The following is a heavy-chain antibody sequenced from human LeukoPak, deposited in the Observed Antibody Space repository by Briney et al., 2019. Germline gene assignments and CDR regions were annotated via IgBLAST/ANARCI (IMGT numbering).Heavy chain of an antibody. CDR1: GYTFTSYD. V-gene: IGHV1-8*01. CDR2: MNPNSGNT. J-gene: IGHJ6*03. CDR3: ASTLVGATTHYYYYMDV. Sequence: ASVKVSCKASGYTFTSYDINWVRQATGQGLGWMGWMNPNSGNTGYAQKFQGRVTMTRNTSISTAYMELSSLRSEDTAVYYCASTLVGATTHYYYYMDVWGKGTTVTVSS. D-gene: IGHD1-26*01.